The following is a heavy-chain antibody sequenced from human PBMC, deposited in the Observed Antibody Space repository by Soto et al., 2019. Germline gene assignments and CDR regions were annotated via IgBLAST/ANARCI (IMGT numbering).Heavy chain of an antibody. CDR1: GGSFSGYY. CDR2: INHSGST. V-gene: IGHV4-34*01. D-gene: IGHD3-9*01. Sequence: SETLSLTCAVYGGSFSGYYWSWIRQPPGKGLEWIGEINHSGSTNYNPSLKSRVTISVDTSKNQFSLKLSSVTAADTAVYYCARGYYDILTGYYTNWFDPWGQGTLVTVSS. CDR3: ARGYYDILTGYYTNWFDP. J-gene: IGHJ5*02.